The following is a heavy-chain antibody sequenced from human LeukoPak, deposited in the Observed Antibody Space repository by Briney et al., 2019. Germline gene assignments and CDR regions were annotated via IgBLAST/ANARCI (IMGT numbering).Heavy chain of an antibody. V-gene: IGHV3-11*05. J-gene: IGHJ4*02. CDR2: ISSTSGDI. Sequence: GGSLRLSGAASGFSFSDYYMSWIRQAPGKGLEWVSYISSTSGDINYADSVKGRFTISRDNAMRSLYLQMSSLRAEDTAVYYCVRGGAFYADNWGRGTLVTVSS. CDR1: GFSFSDYY. D-gene: IGHD2/OR15-2a*01. CDR3: VRGGAFYADN.